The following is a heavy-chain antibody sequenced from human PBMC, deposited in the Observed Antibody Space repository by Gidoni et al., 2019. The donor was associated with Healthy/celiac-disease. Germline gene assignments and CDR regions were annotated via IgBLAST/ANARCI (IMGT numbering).Heavy chain of an antibody. CDR3: ARMNPMNYGDY. CDR1: GGSISSGGYY. V-gene: IGHV4-31*03. D-gene: IGHD1-7*01. J-gene: IGHJ4*02. Sequence: QVQLQESGPGLVKPSQTLSLPCTVSGGSISSGGYYWRWIRQHPGKGLEWIGYIYYSGSTYYNPSLKSRVTISVDTSKNQFSLKLSSVTAADTAVYYCARMNPMNYGDYWGQGTLVTVSS. CDR2: IYYSGST.